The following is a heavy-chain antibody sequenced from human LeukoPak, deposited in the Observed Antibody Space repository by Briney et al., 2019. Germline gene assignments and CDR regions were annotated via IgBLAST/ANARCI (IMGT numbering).Heavy chain of an antibody. J-gene: IGHJ4*02. CDR1: GFTFDDYA. CDR3: ARDSGLFGVVIPLDY. Sequence: GGPLRLSCAASGFTFDDYAMHWVRQAPGKGLEWVSSIGSSSSYIYYADSMKGRFTISRDNAKNSLYLQMNSLRAEDTAVYYCARDSGLFGVVIPLDYWGQGTLVTVSS. V-gene: IGHV3-21*01. CDR2: IGSSSSYI. D-gene: IGHD3-3*01.